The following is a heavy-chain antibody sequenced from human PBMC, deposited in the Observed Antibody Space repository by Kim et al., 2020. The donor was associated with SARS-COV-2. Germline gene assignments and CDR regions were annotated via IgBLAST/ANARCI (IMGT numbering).Heavy chain of an antibody. J-gene: IGHJ4*02. CDR2: ISGSGGST. CDR1: GFTFSSYA. D-gene: IGHD2-21*01. Sequence: GGSLRLSCAASGFTFSSYAMSWVRQAPGKGLEWVSAISGSGGSTYYADSVKGRFTISRDNSKNTLYLQMNSLRAEDTAVYYCAKGPSDTAYCGGDCYLSPYWGQGTLVTVSS. V-gene: IGHV3-23*01. CDR3: AKGPSDTAYCGGDCYLSPY.